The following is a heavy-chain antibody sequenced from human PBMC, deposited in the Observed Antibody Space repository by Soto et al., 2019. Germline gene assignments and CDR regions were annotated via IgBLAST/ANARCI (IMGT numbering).Heavy chain of an antibody. Sequence: GGSLRLSWGGFTVSSNYMSWVRQAPGKGLEWVSVIYSGGSTYYADSVKGRFTISRDKSKNTLYLQMNSLRAEDTAVYYCARDSPYYDSSSYYPGAFDIWGQGTMVTVSS. V-gene: IGHV3-53*01. D-gene: IGHD3-22*01. CDR2: IYSGGST. CDR3: ARDSPYYDSSSYYPGAFDI. CDR1: FTVSSNY. J-gene: IGHJ3*02.